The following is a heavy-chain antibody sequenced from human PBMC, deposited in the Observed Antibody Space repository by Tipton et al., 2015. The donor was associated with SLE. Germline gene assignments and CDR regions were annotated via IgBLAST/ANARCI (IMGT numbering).Heavy chain of an antibody. J-gene: IGHJ6*03. V-gene: IGHV5-51*03. CDR2: IYPGDLDT. Sequence: VQLVQSGAEVKKPGESLKISCECSGYPFTDYWIGWVRQKPGKGLEWMGLIYPGDLDTRFSPSFQGQVTLSVDRSTSSAYLEWSRLKASDTAMYFCARLFGPLRQQRGNFYMDVWGKGTTVIVSS. CDR3: ARLFGPLRQQRGNFYMDV. CDR1: GYPFTDYW. D-gene: IGHD7-27*01.